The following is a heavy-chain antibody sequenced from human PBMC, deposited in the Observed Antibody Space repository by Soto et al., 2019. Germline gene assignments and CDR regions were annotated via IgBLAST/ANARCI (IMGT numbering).Heavy chain of an antibody. CDR1: GFTFSSYW. Sequence: EVQLVESGGGLVQPGGSLRLSCAASGFTFSSYWMSWVRQAPGKGLEWVANLKQDGSEKYYVDSVKGRFTISRDNAKNSLYLQMNSLRAEDTAVYYCARDRRDYGGAFDYWGQGTLVTVSS. CDR3: ARDRRDYGGAFDY. J-gene: IGHJ4*02. CDR2: LKQDGSEK. V-gene: IGHV3-7*05. D-gene: IGHD4-17*01.